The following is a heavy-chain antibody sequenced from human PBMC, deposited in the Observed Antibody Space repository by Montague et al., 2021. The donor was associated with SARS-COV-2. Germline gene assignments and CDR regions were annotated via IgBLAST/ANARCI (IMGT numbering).Heavy chain of an antibody. CDR1: SGSISNDIYY. V-gene: IGHV4-39*01. CDR3: ARQDIQLRFDL. CDR2: SRYGGTS. J-gene: IGHJ2*01. Sequence: SETRSLTCTVSSGSISNDIYYWGWIRQPPGKGPEWIGGSRYGGTSYYNPSLKSRVTISIDTSKNQCSLKMTAVTAADTAVYFCARQDIQLRFDLWGRGTLVTVSS. D-gene: IGHD1-1*01.